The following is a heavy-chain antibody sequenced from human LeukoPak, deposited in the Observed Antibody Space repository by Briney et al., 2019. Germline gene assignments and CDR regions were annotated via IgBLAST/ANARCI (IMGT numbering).Heavy chain of an antibody. CDR2: MNPNSGNT. CDR3: ARGRAGIAARRVLADY. CDR1: GYTFTSYD. V-gene: IGHV1-8*01. J-gene: IGHJ4*02. Sequence: VASVKVSCKASGYTFTSYDINWVRQATGQGLEWMGWMNPNSGNTGYAQKFQGRVTMTRNTSISTAYMELSSLRFEDTAVYYCARGRAGIAARRVLADYWGQGTLVTVSS. D-gene: IGHD6-6*01.